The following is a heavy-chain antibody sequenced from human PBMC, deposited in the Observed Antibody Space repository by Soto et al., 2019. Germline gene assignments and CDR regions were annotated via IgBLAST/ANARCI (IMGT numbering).Heavy chain of an antibody. CDR2: INTNTGNP. V-gene: IGHV7-4-1*01. Sequence: QVQLVQSGSELKKPGASVKVSCKASGYTFTSYAMNWVRQAPGQGLEWMGWINTNTGNPTYAQGFTGRFVFSLDTSVSTXXXXXXXXXXXXXXXXXXXXXXXXXXXXXGQGTMVTVSS. CDR1: GYTFTSYA. CDR3: XXXXXXXXXX. J-gene: IGHJ3*01.